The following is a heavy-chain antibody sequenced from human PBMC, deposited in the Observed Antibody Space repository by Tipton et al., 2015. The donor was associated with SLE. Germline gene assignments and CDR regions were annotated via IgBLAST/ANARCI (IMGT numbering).Heavy chain of an antibody. J-gene: IGHJ3*02. CDR3: ARDGGAAAGPLGAFDI. CDR2: IYYSGST. V-gene: IGHV4-4*08. CDR1: GGSISSYY. Sequence: TLSLTCTVSGGSISSYYWSWIRQPPGKGLEWIGYIYYSGSTYYNPSLKSRVTISVDTSKNQFSLKLSSVTAADTAVYYCARDGGAAAGPLGAFDIWGQGTMVTVSS. D-gene: IGHD6-13*01.